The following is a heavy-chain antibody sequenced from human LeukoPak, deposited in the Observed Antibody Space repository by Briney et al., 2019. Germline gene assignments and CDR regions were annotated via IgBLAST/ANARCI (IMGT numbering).Heavy chain of an antibody. CDR1: GGTFSSCA. D-gene: IGHD3-16*01. J-gene: IGHJ5*02. Sequence: ASVKVSCKASGGTFSSCAISWVRQAPGQGLEWMGGIIPIFGTANYAQKFQGRVTITADKSTSTAYMELRSLRSDDTAVYYCARLPTWGDNWFDPWGQGTLVTVSS. V-gene: IGHV1-69*06. CDR3: ARLPTWGDNWFDP. CDR2: IIPIFGTA.